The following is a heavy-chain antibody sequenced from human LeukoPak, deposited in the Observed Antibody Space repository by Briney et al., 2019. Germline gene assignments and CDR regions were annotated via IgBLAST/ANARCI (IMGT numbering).Heavy chain of an antibody. J-gene: IGHJ4*02. CDR1: GGSISSGSYY. D-gene: IGHD6-19*01. V-gene: IGHV4-61*02. Sequence: SQTLSLTCTVSGGSISSGSYYWSWIRQPAGKGLEWIGRIYTSGGTNYNPSLKSRVTISVDTSKNQFSLKLSSVTAADTAVYYCARGLPLSKYSSGWYDYWGQGTLVTVSS. CDR2: IYTSGGT. CDR3: ARGLPLSKYSSGWYDY.